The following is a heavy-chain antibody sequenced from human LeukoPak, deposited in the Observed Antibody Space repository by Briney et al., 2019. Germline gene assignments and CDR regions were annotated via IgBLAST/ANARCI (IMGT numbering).Heavy chain of an antibody. CDR2: ISSSGSTI. D-gene: IGHD4-23*01. Sequence: GGSLRLSCAASGFTFSSYEMTWVRQAPGKGLEWVSYISSSGSTIYYADSVKGRFTISRDNSKNTLYLQMNSLRAEDTAVYYCARDRWYYFDYWGQGTLVTVSS. CDR1: GFTFSSYE. V-gene: IGHV3-48*03. CDR3: ARDRWYYFDY. J-gene: IGHJ4*02.